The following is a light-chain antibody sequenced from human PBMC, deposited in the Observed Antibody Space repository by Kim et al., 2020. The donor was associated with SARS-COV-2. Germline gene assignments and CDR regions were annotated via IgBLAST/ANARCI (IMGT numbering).Light chain of an antibody. CDR3: QQCFNTPRT. J-gene: IGKJ1*01. V-gene: IGKV1-39*01. Sequence: DIQMTQSPSSLSASVGDRVTITCRASQTVSSHLHWYQQKPGTAPRLLIHSTSSLQSGVPSRFSGSGSGTDFTLAISSLQPEDFATYYCQQCFNTPRTFGQGTKVDIK. CDR1: QTVSSH. CDR2: STS.